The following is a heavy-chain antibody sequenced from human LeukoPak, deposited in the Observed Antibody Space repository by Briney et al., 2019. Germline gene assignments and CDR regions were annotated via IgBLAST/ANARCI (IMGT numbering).Heavy chain of an antibody. CDR2: ISSNGGST. CDR3: ARGLVVVPAAIAY. CDR1: GFTFSSYA. V-gene: IGHV3-64*01. D-gene: IGHD2-2*02. Sequence: GGSLRLSCAASGFTFSSYAMHWVRQAPGKGLEYVSAISSNGGSTYYANSVKGRFTISRDNSENTLYLQMGSLRAEDMAVYYCARGLVVVPAAIAYWGQGTLVTVSS. J-gene: IGHJ4*02.